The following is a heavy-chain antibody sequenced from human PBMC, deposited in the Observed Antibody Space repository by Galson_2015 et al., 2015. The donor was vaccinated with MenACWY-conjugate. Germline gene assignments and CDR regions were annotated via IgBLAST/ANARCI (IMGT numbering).Heavy chain of an antibody. CDR2: ARSNGGST. J-gene: IGHJ4*02. V-gene: IGHV3-64*01. D-gene: IGHD2-21*01. CDR3: ASLGHQDCSIDV. CDR1: GVSFDSYA. Sequence: LRIGGAACGVSFDSYAMHWVRLAPGLGLEYVPAARSNGGSTYDASSVKGRFTIYRDNSKNRLYLQMGSLRAEDMAVYYCASLGHQDCSIDVWGQGTLVTVSS.